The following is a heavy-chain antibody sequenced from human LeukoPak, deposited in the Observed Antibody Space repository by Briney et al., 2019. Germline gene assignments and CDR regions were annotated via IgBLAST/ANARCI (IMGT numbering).Heavy chain of an antibody. D-gene: IGHD6-19*01. J-gene: IGHJ5*02. CDR3: ARHSSRWYDGGINWFDP. CDR2: ISYDGNTK. Sequence: GGSLRLSCAASGFTFSNYAMHWVRQAPDKGLEWVAIISYDGNTKYHVDSVKGRFTISRDNSKNTLYLQMDSLRAEDTAVYYCARHSSRWYDGGINWFDPWGQGTLVTVSS. V-gene: IGHV3-30*04. CDR1: GFTFSNYA.